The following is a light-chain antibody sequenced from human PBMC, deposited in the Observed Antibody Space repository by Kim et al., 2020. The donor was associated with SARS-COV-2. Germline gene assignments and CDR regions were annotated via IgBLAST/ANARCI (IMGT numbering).Light chain of an antibody. V-gene: IGLV3-1*01. CDR1: NLGDKY. Sequence: SYELTQPPSVSVSPGQTASITCSGDNLGDKYACWYQQKPGQSPVLVIYQDNNRPSGIPERFSGSNSGNTATLTISGTQAMDEADYYFQAWDSSTGVVFGG. CDR2: QDN. CDR3: QAWDSSTGVV. J-gene: IGLJ2*01.